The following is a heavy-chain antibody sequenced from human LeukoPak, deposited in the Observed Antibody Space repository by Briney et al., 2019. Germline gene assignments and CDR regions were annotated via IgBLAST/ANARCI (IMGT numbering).Heavy chain of an antibody. CDR2: IHPNSGAT. CDR1: GYIFTDYY. V-gene: IGHV1-2*02. D-gene: IGHD2-8*01. CDR3: ARGIVLMVYAPFDY. Sequence: GAPVKVSCKTSGYIFTDYYIHWVRQAPGQGLEWVGWIHPNSGATKYAQKFQGRVTLTRDTSISTAYMELSRLRSDDTAIYYCARGIVLMVYAPFDYWGQGTLVTVSS. J-gene: IGHJ4*02.